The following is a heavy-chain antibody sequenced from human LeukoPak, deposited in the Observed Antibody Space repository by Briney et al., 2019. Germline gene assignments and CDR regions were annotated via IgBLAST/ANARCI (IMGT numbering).Heavy chain of an antibody. CDR1: GFTFRTYS. D-gene: IGHD1-26*01. J-gene: IGHJ6*03. Sequence: GGSLRLSCAASGFTFRTYSMNWVRRAPGKGLEWVSSISSSSSYIYYADSVKGRFTISRDNAKKSLYLQMNSLRAEDTAVYYCANTARGSYGYYYYMDVWGKGTTVTVSS. CDR3: ANTARGSYGYYYYMDV. V-gene: IGHV3-21*01. CDR2: ISSSSSYI.